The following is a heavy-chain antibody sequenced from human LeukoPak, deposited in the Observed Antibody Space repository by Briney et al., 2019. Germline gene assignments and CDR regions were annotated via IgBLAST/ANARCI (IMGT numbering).Heavy chain of an antibody. J-gene: IGHJ4*02. CDR1: GGSISSYY. Sequence: PSETLSLTCTVSGGSISSYYWSWIRQPPGKGLEWIGYIYYSGSTNYNPSLKSRATISVDTSKNQFSLKLSSVTAADTAVYYCARDKGSPSPYYFDYWGQGTLVTVSS. V-gene: IGHV4-59*01. CDR3: ARDKGSPSPYYFDY. CDR2: IYYSGST.